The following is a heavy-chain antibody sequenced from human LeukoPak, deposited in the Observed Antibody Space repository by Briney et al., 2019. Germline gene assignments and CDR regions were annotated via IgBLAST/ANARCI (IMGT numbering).Heavy chain of an antibody. J-gene: IGHJ6*02. V-gene: IGHV3-7*04. CDR3: ARGGSHMDYYYGMDV. Sequence: GGSLRLSCAASGFTFSRDWMSWVRQAPGKGLEWVANLKEDGSAQYYVDSVKGRFTISRDNAENSLYLQMNSLRVEDTAVYYCARGGSHMDYYYGMDVWGQGTTVTVSS. D-gene: IGHD1-26*01. CDR1: GFTFSRDW. CDR2: LKEDGSAQ.